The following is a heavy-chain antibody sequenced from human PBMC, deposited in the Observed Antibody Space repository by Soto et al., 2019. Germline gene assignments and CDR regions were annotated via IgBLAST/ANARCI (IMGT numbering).Heavy chain of an antibody. CDR2: IYYSGSA. D-gene: IGHD1-26*01. V-gene: IGHV4-30-4*01. CDR3: ARGATLPFDY. Sequence: SETLSLTCTVSGGSIRSDDYYWYWIRQPPGKGLEWIGYIYYSGSAYYNPSLKRRVTISVDTSKNQFSLKLSSVTAADTAVYHCARGATLPFDYWGQGTLVTVS. CDR1: GGSIRSDDYY. J-gene: IGHJ4*02.